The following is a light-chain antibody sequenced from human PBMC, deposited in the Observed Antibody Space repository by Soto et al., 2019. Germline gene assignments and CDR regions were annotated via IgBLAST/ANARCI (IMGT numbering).Light chain of an antibody. CDR2: DVS. CDR1: SSDVGGYNY. CDR3: SSYTTSNTRQIV. V-gene: IGLV2-14*03. J-gene: IGLJ1*01. Sequence: QSVLTQPASVSGSPGQSINISCTGTSSDVGGYNYVSWYQHHPGKAPKLIIYDVSNRPSGVSNPFSGSKSGNTAYLTISGLQPEDEADYYCSSYTTSNTRQIVFGTGTKLTVL.